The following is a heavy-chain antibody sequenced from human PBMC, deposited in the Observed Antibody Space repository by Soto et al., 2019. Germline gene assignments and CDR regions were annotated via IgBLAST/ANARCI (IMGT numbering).Heavy chain of an antibody. J-gene: IGHJ5*02. CDR1: GYTFTSYD. CDR3: AGGRRYNWVDP. Sequence: QVQLVQSGAEVKKPGASVKVSCKASGYTFTSYDINWVRQATGQGLEWMGWMNPNSGNTGYAQKFQGRVTRTRNTAISTADRELGSLGSEDTAGYYGAGGRRYNWVDPWGQGTLVTVSS. V-gene: IGHV1-8*01. CDR2: MNPNSGNT.